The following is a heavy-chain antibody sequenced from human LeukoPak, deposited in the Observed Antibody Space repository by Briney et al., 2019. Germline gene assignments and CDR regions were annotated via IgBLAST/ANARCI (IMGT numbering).Heavy chain of an antibody. CDR3: ARVGGYDYVWGSYRDY. CDR1: GYTFTDYY. Sequence: ASVKVSCKASGYTFTDYYMHWVRQAPGQGLEWMGWINPNSGGTNYAQKFQGRVTMTRDTSTSTVCMELSSLRSEDTAVYYCARVGGYDYVWGSYRDYWGQGTLVTVSS. CDR2: INPNSGGT. J-gene: IGHJ4*02. V-gene: IGHV1-2*02. D-gene: IGHD3-16*01.